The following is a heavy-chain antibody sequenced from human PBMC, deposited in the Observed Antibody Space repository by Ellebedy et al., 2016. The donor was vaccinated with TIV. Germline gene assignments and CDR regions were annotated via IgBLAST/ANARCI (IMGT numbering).Heavy chain of an antibody. J-gene: IGHJ4*02. Sequence: SGPTLVKPKETLTLTCTVSGFSLTNIIMGVSWIRQPPGKALEWLAHIFSHDEKSYSKSLEARLSISKDTAKSQVVLTVANMDPVDTATYYCVRALKYCGGDCTYKFDFWGQGALVTVSS. CDR1: GFSLTNIIMG. V-gene: IGHV2-26*01. D-gene: IGHD2-21*02. CDR2: IFSHDEK. CDR3: VRALKYCGGDCTYKFDF.